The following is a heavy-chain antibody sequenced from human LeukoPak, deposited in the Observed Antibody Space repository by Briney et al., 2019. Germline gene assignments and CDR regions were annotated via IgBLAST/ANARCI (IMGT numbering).Heavy chain of an antibody. Sequence: GGSLRLSCAASGFTFRNYAMSWVRQAPGKGLEWVSAVSGSGDSTSYADSVKGRFTISRDNSKNTLYLQMNGLRAEDTAIYYCAKNGTTTVTTYLDYWGQGTLVTVSS. CDR3: AKNGTTTVTTYLDY. CDR1: GFTFRNYA. J-gene: IGHJ4*02. V-gene: IGHV3-23*01. D-gene: IGHD4-17*01. CDR2: VSGSGDST.